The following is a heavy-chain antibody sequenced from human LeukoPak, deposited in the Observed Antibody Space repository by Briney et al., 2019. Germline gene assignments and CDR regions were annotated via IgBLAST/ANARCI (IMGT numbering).Heavy chain of an antibody. D-gene: IGHD6-13*01. CDR2: IWYDGSNR. Sequence: PERSLGLSCAASGFTFWNYGMHWVRQAPGKGLEWVALIWYDGSNRYYADSVEGRFSISRDNSENTLYLQMNSLRAEDTAVYYCARDREHIAAAGYYGMDVWGQATTVIDCS. V-gene: IGHV3-33*01. CDR3: ARDREHIAAAGYYGMDV. CDR1: GFTFWNYG. J-gene: IGHJ6*02.